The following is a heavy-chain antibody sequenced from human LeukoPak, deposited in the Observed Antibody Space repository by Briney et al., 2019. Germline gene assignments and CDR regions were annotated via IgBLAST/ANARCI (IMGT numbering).Heavy chain of an antibody. D-gene: IGHD3-10*01. V-gene: IGHV4-59*01. CDR3: ARDRNFDYYGSNYMDV. Sequence: PSETLSLTCSVSGGSISSYYWSWIRQPPGKGLEWIGYIYYSGSTNYNPSLESRVTISVDTSKNQFSLKLSSVTAADTAVYYCARDRNFDYYGSNYMDVWGKGTTVTISS. J-gene: IGHJ6*03. CDR1: GGSISSYY. CDR2: IYYSGST.